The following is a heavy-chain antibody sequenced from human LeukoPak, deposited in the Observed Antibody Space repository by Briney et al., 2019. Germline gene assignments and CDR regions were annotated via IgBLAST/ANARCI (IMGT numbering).Heavy chain of an antibody. CDR3: ARAGGRSWFDP. J-gene: IGHJ5*02. Sequence: ASVKVSCKASGYSFTDKYMHWVRQAPGQGLEWMGWINPNSGGTNYAQKFQGRVTMTTDTSMSTAYMELSRLTSDDTAVYYCARAGGRSWFDPWGQGALVTVSS. CDR2: INPNSGGT. CDR1: GYSFTDKY. V-gene: IGHV1-2*02.